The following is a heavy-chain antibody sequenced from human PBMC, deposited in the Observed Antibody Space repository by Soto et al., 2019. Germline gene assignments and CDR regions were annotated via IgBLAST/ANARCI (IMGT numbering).Heavy chain of an antibody. CDR2: ISYDGSNK. CDR3: AKELGSGSYYYYGMDV. V-gene: IGHV3-30*18. J-gene: IGHJ6*02. D-gene: IGHD3-10*01. Sequence: QVQLVESGGGVVQPGRSLRLSCAASGFTFSSYGMHWVRQAPGKGLEWVAVISYDGSNKYYADSVKGRFTISRDNSKNTLYLQMNSERAEDKAVYYCAKELGSGSYYYYGMDVWGQGTTVTVSS. CDR1: GFTFSSYG.